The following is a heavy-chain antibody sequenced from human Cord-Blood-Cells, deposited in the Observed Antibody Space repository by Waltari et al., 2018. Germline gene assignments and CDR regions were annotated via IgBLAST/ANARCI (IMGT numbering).Heavy chain of an antibody. CDR1: GVTFGSYA. CDR3: ARDLEGSYNA. J-gene: IGHJ4*02. Sequence: EVQLLESGGGSVHPGGSLRLSCAASGVTFGSYAMCWVRQALGKGLEWFSAISGSGGSTYYAYSVKGRFTISGDNSKNTVYLQMNSLRAEDTAVYYCARDLEGSYNAWGQGTLVTVSS. CDR2: ISGSGGST. V-gene: IGHV3-23*01. D-gene: IGHD3-10*01.